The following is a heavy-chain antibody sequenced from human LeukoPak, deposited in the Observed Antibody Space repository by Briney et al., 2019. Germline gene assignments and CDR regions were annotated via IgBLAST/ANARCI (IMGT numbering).Heavy chain of an antibody. CDR1: GFTFSSYA. Sequence: GGSVRLSCAASGFTFSSYAMSWVRQAPGKGLEWVSAISGSGGSTYYADSVKGRFTISRDNSKNTLYLQMNSLRAEDTAVYYCAKDLYYYDSSGYTNWGQGTLVTVSS. CDR2: ISGSGGST. D-gene: IGHD3-22*01. CDR3: AKDLYYYDSSGYTN. V-gene: IGHV3-23*01. J-gene: IGHJ4*02.